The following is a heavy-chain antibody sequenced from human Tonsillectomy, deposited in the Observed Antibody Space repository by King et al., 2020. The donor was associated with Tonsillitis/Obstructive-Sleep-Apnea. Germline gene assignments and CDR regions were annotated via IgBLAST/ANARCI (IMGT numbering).Heavy chain of an antibody. CDR2: IIGSGVTT. CDR1: GFTFSTYA. J-gene: IGHJ4*02. CDR3: AKISSWEFLRYLDY. D-gene: IGHD3-10*01. V-gene: IGHV3-23*04. Sequence: EVQLVESGGLLLQPGGSLRLSCAASGFTFSTYAMSWFRQAPGKGLEWVSSIIGSGVTTYYADSVKGRFTISRDNSKNTLYLQMNTLRAEDTAIYYCAKISSWEFLRYLDYWGQGTLVTVYS.